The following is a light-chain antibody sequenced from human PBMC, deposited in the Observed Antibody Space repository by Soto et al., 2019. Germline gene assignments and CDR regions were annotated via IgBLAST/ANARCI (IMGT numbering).Light chain of an antibody. Sequence: DIQMTQSPSTLSASVGDRVTITCRASQNINNWLAWYQLKPGTAPKLLIYKASNLESGVPSRFSGSGSGTEFTLSISSLQPDDFAAYFYQQYDSLFTFGPGTKVEIK. CDR2: KAS. J-gene: IGKJ3*01. CDR3: QQYDSLFT. V-gene: IGKV1-5*03. CDR1: QNINNW.